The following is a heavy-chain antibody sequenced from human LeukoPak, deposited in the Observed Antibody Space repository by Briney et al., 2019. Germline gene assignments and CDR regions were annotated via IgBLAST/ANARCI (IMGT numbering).Heavy chain of an antibody. J-gene: IGHJ4*02. D-gene: IGHD1-26*01. CDR2: IKPNSGGT. CDR1: GYTFTGYY. CDR3: ARDYSDYYTFDY. V-gene: IGHV1-2*06. Sequence: ASVKVSCKASGYTFTGYYMHWVRQAPGQGLEWMGRIKPNSGGTNYAQKFQGRVTMTRHTSISTAYMELSRLRSDDTAVYYCARDYSDYYTFDYWGQGTLVTVSS.